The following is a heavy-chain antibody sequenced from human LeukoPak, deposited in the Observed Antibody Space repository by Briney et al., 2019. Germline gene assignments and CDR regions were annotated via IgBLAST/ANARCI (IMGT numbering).Heavy chain of an antibody. Sequence: SGGSLRLSCAASGFTFSSYSMNWVRQAPGKGLEWVSSISSSSSYIYYADSVKGRLTISRDNAKNSLYLQMNSLRAEDTAVYYCARNSGSYSNDYWGQGTLVTVSS. CDR2: ISSSSSYI. D-gene: IGHD1-26*01. CDR3: ARNSGSYSNDY. V-gene: IGHV3-21*01. J-gene: IGHJ4*02. CDR1: GFTFSSYS.